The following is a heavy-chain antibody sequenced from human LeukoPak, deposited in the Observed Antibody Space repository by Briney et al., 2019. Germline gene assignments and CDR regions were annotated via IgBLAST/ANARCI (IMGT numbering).Heavy chain of an antibody. CDR3: ARDLAYYYGSGRPLDY. V-gene: IGHV3-53*01. CDR2: IYSGGST. CDR1: GFTVSSNY. Sequence: GGSLRLSCAASGFTVSSNYMSWVRQAPGKGLEWVSVIYSGGSTYCADSVKGRFTISRDNSKNTLYLQMNSLRAEDTAVYYCARDLAYYYGSGRPLDYWGQGTLVTVSS. J-gene: IGHJ4*02. D-gene: IGHD3-10*01.